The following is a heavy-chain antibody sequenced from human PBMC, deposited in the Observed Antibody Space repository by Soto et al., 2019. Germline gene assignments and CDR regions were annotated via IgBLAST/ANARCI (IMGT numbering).Heavy chain of an antibody. CDR3: AEGGATYGLLPHDY. CDR1: GFTFGDYA. D-gene: IGHD3-10*01. J-gene: IGHJ4*01. Sequence: EVQLLESGGGLIQPGGSLRLSCAASGFTFGDYAMSWVRQAPGKGLEWVATVTGSATNIYYTDSVKGRFAVSRDNSRSTLYRQMNRLSAEDTAVYYCAEGGATYGLLPHDYWGHGPLVTVSS. V-gene: IGHV3-23*01. CDR2: VTGSATNI.